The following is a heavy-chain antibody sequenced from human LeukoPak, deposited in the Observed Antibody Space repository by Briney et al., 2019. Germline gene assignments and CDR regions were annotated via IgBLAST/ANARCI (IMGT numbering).Heavy chain of an antibody. J-gene: IGHJ4*02. CDR3: ARDLRVYYDGSGCF. D-gene: IGHD3-22*01. Sequence: GGSLRLSCAASGFTFTSYSMSWVRQAPGKGLEWVSGIYSGGSTKYTDSMKGRFTISRDISENTVYLQMNSLRSEDSAVYYCARDLRVYYDGSGCFWGQGTLVTVSS. CDR1: GFTFTSYS. V-gene: IGHV3-53*01. CDR2: IYSGGST.